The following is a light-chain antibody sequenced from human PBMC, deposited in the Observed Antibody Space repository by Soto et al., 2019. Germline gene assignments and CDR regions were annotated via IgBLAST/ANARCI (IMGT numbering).Light chain of an antibody. Sequence: QSVLTQPASVSGSPGQSITISCTGTGSDVGGYNYVSWYQHHPGKAPKLKIYDVNNRPSGVSNRFSGSKSGNTASLTISGLQAEDEADYYCSSYTGSSTLLVFGGGTKLTVL. CDR2: DVN. J-gene: IGLJ2*01. CDR1: GSDVGGYNY. CDR3: SSYTGSSTLLV. V-gene: IGLV2-14*03.